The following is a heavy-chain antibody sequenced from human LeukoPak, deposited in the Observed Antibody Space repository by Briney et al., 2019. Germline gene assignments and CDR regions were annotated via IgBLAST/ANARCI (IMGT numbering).Heavy chain of an antibody. D-gene: IGHD6-13*01. V-gene: IGHV4-34*01. CDR1: GGSFSGYY. CDR2: INHSGST. CDR3: ALPGYSSSWYDY. Sequence: SETLSLTCAVYGGSFSGYYWSWIRQPPGKGLEWIGEINHSGSTNYNPSLKSRVTISVDTSKNQFSLKLSSVTAADTAVYYCALPGYSSSWYDYWGQGTLVAVSS. J-gene: IGHJ4*02.